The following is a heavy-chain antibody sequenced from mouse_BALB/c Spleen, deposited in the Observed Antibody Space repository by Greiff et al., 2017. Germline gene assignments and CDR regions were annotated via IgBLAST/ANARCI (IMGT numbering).Heavy chain of an antibody. J-gene: IGHJ2*01. D-gene: IGHD2-1*01. Sequence: EVKLQESGPGLVKPSQSLSLTCTVTGYSITSDYAWNWIRQFPGNKLEWMGYVSYSGSTSYNPSLKSRISITRDTSKNQFFLQLNSVTTEDTATYYCARWGGNYYFDYWGQGTTLTVSS. CDR3: ARWGGNYYFDY. CDR1: GYSITSDYA. V-gene: IGHV3-2*02. CDR2: VSYSGST.